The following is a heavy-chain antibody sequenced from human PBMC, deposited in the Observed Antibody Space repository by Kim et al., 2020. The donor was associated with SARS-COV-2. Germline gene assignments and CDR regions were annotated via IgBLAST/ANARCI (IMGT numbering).Heavy chain of an antibody. J-gene: IGHJ4*02. CDR3: AREDEEIAVAGTGFDY. CDR1: GYTFTGYY. D-gene: IGHD6-19*01. CDR2: INPNSGGT. Sequence: ASVKVSCKASGYTFTGYYMHWVRQAPGQGLEWMGWINPNSGGTNYAQKFQGRVTMTRDTSISTAYMELSRLRSDDTAVYYCAREDEEIAVAGTGFDYWGQGTLVTVSS. V-gene: IGHV1-2*02.